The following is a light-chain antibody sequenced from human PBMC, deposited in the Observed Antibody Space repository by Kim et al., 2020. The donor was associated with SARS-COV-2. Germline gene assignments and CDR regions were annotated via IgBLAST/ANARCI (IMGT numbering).Light chain of an antibody. J-gene: IGKJ5*01. CDR3: LQHNTYPIT. CDR2: GAS. CDR1: QDIRND. V-gene: IGKV1-17*01. Sequence: AAVGDRATITCRASQDIRNDLGWYQQNRGRAPKRLIYGASSLQSGVPSSFSGSGSGTEFTLTISSLQPEDFATYFCLQHNTYPITFGRGTRLEIK.